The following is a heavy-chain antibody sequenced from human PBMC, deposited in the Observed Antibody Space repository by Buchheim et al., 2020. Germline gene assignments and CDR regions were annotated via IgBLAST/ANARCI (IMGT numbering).Heavy chain of an antibody. J-gene: IGHJ4*02. CDR1: GGSFTSYS. CDR2: INYRGNT. CDR3: ASNYYYDRSNFLPFNY. V-gene: IGHV4-34*01. Sequence: QVQLQQWGAGLLKPSETLSLTCAVYGGSFTSYSWNWIRQSPGKGLEWIGEINYRGNTIQNPSLKSRLIISVDPSRKQFSLKLNSVTAADTAVYYCASNYYYDRSNFLPFNYWGQG. D-gene: IGHD3-22*01.